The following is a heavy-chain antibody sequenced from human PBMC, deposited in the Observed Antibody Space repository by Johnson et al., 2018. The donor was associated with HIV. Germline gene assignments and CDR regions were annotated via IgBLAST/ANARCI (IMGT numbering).Heavy chain of an antibody. CDR1: GITVSSNY. Sequence: VQLVESGGGLVQPGGSLRLSCAASGITVSSNYMSWVRQAPGKGLEWVSLIFSVGNTYYADSVTGRFTISRDNSNNMVYLQMNSLRAEDTAVYYCASRYGDYGLGAFDIWGQGTMVTVSS. D-gene: IGHD4-17*01. J-gene: IGHJ3*02. CDR3: ASRYGDYGLGAFDI. V-gene: IGHV3-66*01. CDR2: IFSVGNT.